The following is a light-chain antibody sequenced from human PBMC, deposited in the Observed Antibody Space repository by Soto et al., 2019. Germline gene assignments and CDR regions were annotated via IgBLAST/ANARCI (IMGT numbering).Light chain of an antibody. V-gene: IGKV1-6*01. CDR1: QGIRND. CDR2: AES. CDR3: LQDDTYPLT. J-gene: IGKJ4*01. Sequence: AIRMTQSPSSLSASVGDRVTITCRASQGIRNDLGWYQQKPGKAPKLLIYAESTLHSGVPSRFSGSGSGTEFSLTIGSLQPEDFATYYCLQDDTYPLTFGGETKVEIK.